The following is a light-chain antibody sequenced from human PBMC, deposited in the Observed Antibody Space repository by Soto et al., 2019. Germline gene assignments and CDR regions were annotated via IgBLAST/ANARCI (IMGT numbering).Light chain of an antibody. J-gene: IGLJ1*01. CDR3: CSYAGSSTYV. CDR2: EGS. CDR1: SCDVGRYNI. V-gene: IGLV2-23*01. Sequence: QSVLTQPASVSGSPGQSITISCTGTSCDVGRYNIVSWYQQHPGKAPKLMIYEGSKRPSGVSNRFSGSKSGNTASLTISGLQAEDEADYYCCSYAGSSTYVFGTGTKVTVL.